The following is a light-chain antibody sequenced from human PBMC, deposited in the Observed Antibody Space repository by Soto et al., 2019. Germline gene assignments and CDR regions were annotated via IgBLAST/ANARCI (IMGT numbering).Light chain of an antibody. V-gene: IGLV1-40*01. Sequence: QSVLTQPPSVSGAPGQRVTIYCTGSSSNIGAGYDVHWYQQLPGTAPKLLIYGNSNRPSGVPDRFSGSKSGTSASLAITGLQAEDEADYYCQSYDSSLSGSRVFGTGTKSPS. CDR1: SSNIGAGYD. CDR3: QSYDSSLSGSRV. J-gene: IGLJ1*01. CDR2: GNS.